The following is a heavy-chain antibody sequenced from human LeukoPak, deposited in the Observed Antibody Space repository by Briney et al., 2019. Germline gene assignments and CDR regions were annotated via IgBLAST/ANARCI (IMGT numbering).Heavy chain of an antibody. CDR1: GFTVSSNY. D-gene: IGHD3-9*01. J-gene: IGHJ4*02. V-gene: IGHV3-66*01. CDR3: AKVGGYYDTSPPSF. CDR2: IYSGGST. Sequence: GGSLRLSCAASGFTVSSNYMSWVRQAPGKGLEWVSVIYSGGSTYYADSVKGRFTISRDNSKNTLYLQMNSLRAEDTAVYYCAKVGGYYDTSPPSFWGQGTLVTVSS.